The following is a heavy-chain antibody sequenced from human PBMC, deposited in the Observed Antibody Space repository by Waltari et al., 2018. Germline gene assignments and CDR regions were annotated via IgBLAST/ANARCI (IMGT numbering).Heavy chain of an antibody. Sequence: TFSEYYMSWIRQAPGKGLEWVSSISSGSGYTNYADSVKGRFTISRDNAKNSLYLQMNSLSAEDTAVYYCARSAWFDYWGQGTLVTVSS. J-gene: IGHJ4*02. CDR3: ARSAWFDY. V-gene: IGHV3-11*06. CDR2: ISSGSGYT. CDR1: TFSEYY.